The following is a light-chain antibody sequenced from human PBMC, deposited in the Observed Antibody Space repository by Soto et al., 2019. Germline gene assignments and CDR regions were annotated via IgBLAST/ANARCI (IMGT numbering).Light chain of an antibody. CDR3: CSYTSSRTYD. Sequence: QSVLTQPASVSGSPGQSITISCTGTSSDVGAYIYVSWYQHHPGKAPKVMIYEVTNRPSGVSDRFSGYKSGNTASLTISALQAEDEADYYCCSYTSSRTYDFGTGTKATVL. V-gene: IGLV2-14*01. CDR2: EVT. CDR1: SSDVGAYIY. J-gene: IGLJ1*01.